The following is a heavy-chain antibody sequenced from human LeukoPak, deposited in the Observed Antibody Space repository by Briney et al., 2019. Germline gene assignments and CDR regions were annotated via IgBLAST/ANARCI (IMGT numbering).Heavy chain of an antibody. V-gene: IGHV3-33*01. CDR2: IWYDGSDK. J-gene: IGHJ4*02. D-gene: IGHD3-10*01. CDR1: GFTFSTYG. Sequence: GGSLRLSCAAAGFTFSTYGMHWVRQAPGKGPDWVAVIWYDGSDKYYADSVKGRLTISRDNSKNTLYLQMNSLRAEDTAVYYCARGLFYGSGSSIDYWGQGTLVTVSS. CDR3: ARGLFYGSGSSIDY.